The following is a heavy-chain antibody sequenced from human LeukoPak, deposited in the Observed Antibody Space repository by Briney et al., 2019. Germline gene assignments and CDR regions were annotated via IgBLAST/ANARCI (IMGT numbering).Heavy chain of an antibody. J-gene: IGHJ5*02. D-gene: IGHD2/OR15-2a*01. CDR1: GFTFGSNA. Sequence: GGSLRLSCAASGFTFGSNAMSWVRQAPGKGLEWVSSITGSGGGTYYAASVKGRFIVSRDNPKNTLYLQMNSLRAEDTAVYYCAKGINWFDPWGQGTLVTVSS. V-gene: IGHV3-23*01. CDR2: ITGSGGGT. CDR3: AKGINWFDP.